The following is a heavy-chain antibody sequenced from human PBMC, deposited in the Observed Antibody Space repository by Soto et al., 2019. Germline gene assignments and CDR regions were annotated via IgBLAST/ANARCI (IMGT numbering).Heavy chain of an antibody. D-gene: IGHD3-3*01. V-gene: IGHV3-23*01. Sequence: PGGSLRLSCAASGFTFSSYAMSWVRQSPEKGLEWVSDISGSGDRTDYADPVKGRFSISRDNSKNTLYLQMNSLRAEDTALYYCAKAETLEGYYYGMDVWGQGTTVTVSS. CDR2: ISGSGDRT. J-gene: IGHJ6*02. CDR3: AKAETLEGYYYGMDV. CDR1: GFTFSSYA.